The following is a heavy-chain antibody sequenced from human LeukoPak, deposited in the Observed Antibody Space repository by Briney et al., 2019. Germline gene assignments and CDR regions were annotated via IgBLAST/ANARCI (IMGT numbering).Heavy chain of an antibody. Sequence: GESLKISCKGSGYSFTSYWIGWVRQMPGKGLEWMGIIYPGDSDTRYSPSFQGQVTISADKSISTAYLQWSSLKASDTAMYSCARSRVGGIAAAGTDYYYMDVWGKGTTVTVSS. CDR1: GYSFTSYW. CDR3: ARSRVGGIAAAGTDYYYMDV. D-gene: IGHD6-13*01. V-gene: IGHV5-51*01. J-gene: IGHJ6*03. CDR2: IYPGDSDT.